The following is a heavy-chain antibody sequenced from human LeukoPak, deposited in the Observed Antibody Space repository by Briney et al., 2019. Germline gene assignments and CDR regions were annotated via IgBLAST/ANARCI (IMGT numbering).Heavy chain of an antibody. V-gene: IGHV3-30-3*01. CDR2: ISYDGSNK. Sequence: GRSLRLSCAASGFTFSSYAMHWVRQAPGKGLEWVAVISYDGSNKYYADSVKGRFTISRDNSKNTLYLRMNSLRAEDTAVYYCARDFSLWGQGTLVTVSS. CDR3: ARDFSL. J-gene: IGHJ4*02. CDR1: GFTFSSYA.